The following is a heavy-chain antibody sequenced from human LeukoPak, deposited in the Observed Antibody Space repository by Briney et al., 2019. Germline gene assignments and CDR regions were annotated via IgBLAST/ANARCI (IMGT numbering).Heavy chain of an antibody. V-gene: IGHV1-69*05. J-gene: IGHJ4*02. CDR2: IIPIFGTA. Sequence: ASVKVSCKASGYTFTSYDISWVRQAPGQGLEWMGGIIPIFGTANYAQKFQGRVTITTDESTSTAYMEVSSLRSEDTAVYYCGRKAGDCGGGSCYSIDYWGQGTLVTVSS. CDR1: GYTFTSYD. CDR3: GRKAGDCGGGSCYSIDY. D-gene: IGHD2-15*01.